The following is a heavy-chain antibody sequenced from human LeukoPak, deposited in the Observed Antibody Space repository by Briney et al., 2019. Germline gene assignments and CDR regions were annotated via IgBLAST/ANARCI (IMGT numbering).Heavy chain of an antibody. CDR3: AKDSKDIVVVPAAIGYYYYYMDV. D-gene: IGHD2-2*01. V-gene: IGHV3-30*02. CDR1: GFTFSSYG. J-gene: IGHJ6*03. CDR2: IRYDGSNK. Sequence: GGSLRLSCAASGFTFSSYGMHWVRQAPGKGLEWVAFIRYDGSNKYYADSVKGRFTISRDNSKNTLYLQMNSLRAEDTAVYYCAKDSKDIVVVPAAIGYYYYYMDVWGKGTTVTISS.